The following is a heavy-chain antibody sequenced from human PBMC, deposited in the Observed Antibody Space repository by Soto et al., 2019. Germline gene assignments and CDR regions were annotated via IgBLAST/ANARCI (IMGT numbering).Heavy chain of an antibody. Sequence: ASVKVSCKASGGTFSSYAISWVRQAPGQGLEWMGGIIPIFGTANYAQKFQGRVTITADESTSTAYMELSSLRSEDTAVYYCARDGTPYCSSTSCYSVKGYYYGMDVWGQGTTVTVSS. V-gene: IGHV1-69*13. CDR2: IIPIFGTA. J-gene: IGHJ6*02. CDR1: GGTFSSYA. D-gene: IGHD2-2*02. CDR3: ARDGTPYCSSTSCYSVKGYYYGMDV.